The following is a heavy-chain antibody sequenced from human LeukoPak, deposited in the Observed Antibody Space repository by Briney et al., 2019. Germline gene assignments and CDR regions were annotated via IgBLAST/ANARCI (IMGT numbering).Heavy chain of an antibody. Sequence: GGSLRLSCAASGFTFSSYGMHWVRQAPGKGLEWVAVISYDGSNKYYADSVKGRFTISRDNSKNTLYLQMNSLRAEDTAVYYCARVGSIAAADPYNWFDPWGQGTLVTVSS. D-gene: IGHD6-13*01. CDR1: GFTFSSYG. CDR2: ISYDGSNK. CDR3: ARVGSIAAADPYNWFDP. J-gene: IGHJ5*02. V-gene: IGHV3-30*03.